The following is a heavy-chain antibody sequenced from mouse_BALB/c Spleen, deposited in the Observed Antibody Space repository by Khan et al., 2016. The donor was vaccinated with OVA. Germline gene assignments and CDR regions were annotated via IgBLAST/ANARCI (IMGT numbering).Heavy chain of an antibody. J-gene: IGHJ3*01. CDR3: ARAGYGSFAY. CDR2: IYPGNVNT. D-gene: IGHD2-10*02. V-gene: IGHV1S56*01. Sequence: VQLQQSGPELVKPGDSVRISCKASGYTFTSYFIHWVKQRPGQGLEWIGWIYPGNVNTEYNERFTGKATLTADKSSSTTYMQLSSLTSEDSAVYCCARAGYGSFAYWGQGTLVTVSA. CDR1: GYTFTSYF.